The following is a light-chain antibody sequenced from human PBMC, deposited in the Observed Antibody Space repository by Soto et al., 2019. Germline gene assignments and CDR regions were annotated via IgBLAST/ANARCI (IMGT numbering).Light chain of an antibody. CDR2: VNTDGSH. Sequence: QLVLTQSPSASASLGASVKLTCTLSSGHSVYAIAWHQQQPEKGPRYLMKVNTDGSHTKGDGIPDRFSGSSSGAERYLTISSLQSEDEADYYCQTWSTGIRVFGGGTKVTVL. J-gene: IGLJ3*02. CDR1: SGHSVYA. V-gene: IGLV4-69*01. CDR3: QTWSTGIRV.